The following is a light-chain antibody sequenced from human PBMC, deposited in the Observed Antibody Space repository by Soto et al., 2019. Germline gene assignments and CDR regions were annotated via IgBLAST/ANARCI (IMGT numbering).Light chain of an antibody. V-gene: IGLV1-44*01. CDR1: SSNIGRNT. J-gene: IGLJ3*02. CDR2: GND. CDR3: AAWDDSLKEV. Sequence: QAVATQPPSASGTPGQRVTISCSGSSSNIGRNTVNWYQQLPGTAPKLLIYGNDQRPSGVPDRFSGSKSGTSASLAISGLQSEDEADYYCAAWDDSLKEVFGGGTQLTVL.